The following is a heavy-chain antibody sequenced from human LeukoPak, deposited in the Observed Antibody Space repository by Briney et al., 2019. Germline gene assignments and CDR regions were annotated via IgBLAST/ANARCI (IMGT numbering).Heavy chain of an antibody. CDR3: ARDNGAPFFVIDY. Sequence: PGGSLRLSCAASGFTFSSYGMHWVRQAPGKGLEWVADIWYDGSNKYYADSVKGRFTISRDNSKNTLYLQMNSLRAEDTAVYYCARDNGAPFFVIDYWGQGTLVTVSS. J-gene: IGHJ4*02. CDR1: GFTFSSYG. V-gene: IGHV3-33*01. CDR2: IWYDGSNK. D-gene: IGHD2-8*01.